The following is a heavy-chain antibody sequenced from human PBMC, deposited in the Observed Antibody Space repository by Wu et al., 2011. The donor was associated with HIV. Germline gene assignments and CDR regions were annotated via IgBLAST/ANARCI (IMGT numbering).Heavy chain of an antibody. V-gene: IGHV5-51*01. CDR2: DSDT. D-gene: IGHD3-3*01. J-gene: IGHJ4*02. Sequence: DSDTRYSPSFRGQVTISADKSISTAYLQWSSLKASDTAMYYCARPGPPFGVVANWGQGTLVTVSS. CDR3: ARPGPPFGVVAN.